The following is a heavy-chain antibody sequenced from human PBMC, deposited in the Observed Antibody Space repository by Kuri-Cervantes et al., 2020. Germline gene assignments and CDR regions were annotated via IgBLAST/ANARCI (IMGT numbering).Heavy chain of an antibody. V-gene: IGHV4-38-2*01. CDR1: GFTFSDYY. CDR2: IYYSGST. J-gene: IGHJ4*02. Sequence: GSLRLSCAASGFTFSDYYMSWIRQAPGKELEWVGSIYYSGSTYYNPSLKSRVTISVDTSKNQFSLKLSSVTAADTAVYYCARFLIAAAGMVDYWGQGTLVTVSS. CDR3: ARFLIAAAGMVDY. D-gene: IGHD6-13*01.